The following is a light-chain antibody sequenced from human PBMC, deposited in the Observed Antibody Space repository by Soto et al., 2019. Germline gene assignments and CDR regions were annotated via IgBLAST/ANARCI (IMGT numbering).Light chain of an antibody. CDR3: QQYGSLSWT. CDR2: GAS. CDR1: QTVSNY. Sequence: EIVMTQSPATLSVSPGERATLSCRASQTVSNYLAWYQQKPGQAPRIIIFGASGRATGIPDRFSGSGSGTDFTLTTSRLEPEDFAVYYCQQYGSLSWTFGQGTKVDI. J-gene: IGKJ1*01. V-gene: IGKV3-20*01.